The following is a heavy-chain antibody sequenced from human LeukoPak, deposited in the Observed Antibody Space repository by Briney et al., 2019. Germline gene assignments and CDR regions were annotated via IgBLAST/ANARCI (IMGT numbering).Heavy chain of an antibody. V-gene: IGHV3-7*03. D-gene: IGHD6-13*01. Sequence: GGSLRLSCAASGFTFSSYWMSWVRQAPGKGLEWVANIKQDGCQKYYVDSVKGRFTISRDNAKNSLYLQMNSLRAEDTAMYYCTCPSAAGPNWGQGTLVTVSS. CDR2: IKQDGCQK. J-gene: IGHJ4*02. CDR3: TCPSAAGPN. CDR1: GFTFSSYW.